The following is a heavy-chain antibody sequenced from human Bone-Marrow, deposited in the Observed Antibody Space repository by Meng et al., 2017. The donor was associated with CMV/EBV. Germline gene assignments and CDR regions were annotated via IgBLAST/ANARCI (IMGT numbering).Heavy chain of an antibody. D-gene: IGHD3-22*01. CDR3: AVTYYYDTGGYSHYDY. V-gene: IGHV3-74*01. J-gene: IGHJ4*02. CDR2: ISSDGGDT. Sequence: GESLKISCEASGFTFSSYWMHWVRQAPGKGLVWVSRISSDGGDTSYADSVKGRFTISRGNAKNTLYLQMSSLRGEDTAVYYCAVTYYYDTGGYSHYDYWGQGTLVTVSS. CDR1: GFTFSSYW.